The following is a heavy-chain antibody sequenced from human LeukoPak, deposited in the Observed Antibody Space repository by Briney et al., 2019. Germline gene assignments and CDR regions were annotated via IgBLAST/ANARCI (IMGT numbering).Heavy chain of an antibody. CDR2: ISGSGGSS. V-gene: IGHV3-23*01. CDR3: ARGRQNSGSYSDAFDI. D-gene: IGHD1-26*01. CDR1: GFTFSSYA. Sequence: PGGSLRLSCAASGFTFSSYAMSWVRQAPGKGLEWVSAISGSGGSSYYADSLKGRFTISRDNAKNSLSLQMNSLRAEDTAVYYCARGRQNSGSYSDAFDIWGQGTVVTVSS. J-gene: IGHJ3*02.